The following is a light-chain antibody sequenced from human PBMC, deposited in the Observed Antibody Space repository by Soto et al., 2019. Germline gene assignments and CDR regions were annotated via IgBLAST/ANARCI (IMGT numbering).Light chain of an antibody. CDR3: QQADSLPLIT. J-gene: IGKJ5*01. Sequence: DIQITQSPSSVSASVGDRVTITCRASQDISTWVAWYQQKPGKAPKLLIYAASSLQSGVPSRFSGSGSGTDFTLTISSLQPEDFATYYCQQADSLPLITFGQGTRLEIK. CDR1: QDISTW. CDR2: AAS. V-gene: IGKV1-12*01.